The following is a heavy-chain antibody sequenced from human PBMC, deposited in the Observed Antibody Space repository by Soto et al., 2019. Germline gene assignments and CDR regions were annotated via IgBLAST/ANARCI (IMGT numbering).Heavy chain of an antibody. J-gene: IGHJ3*02. CDR2: IYSSGNT. Sequence: SQTLPFTCTVAGGSLSSLYWRWIRQSAGKGLEWIGRIYSSGNTHYNPSLKSRVIMSVYTSRNQFSLRLSSVTAADTAVYYCAKHPEGGRTAFDIWGQGTMVTGSS. CDR3: AKHPEGGRTAFDI. V-gene: IGHV4-4*07. CDR1: GGSLSSLY. D-gene: IGHD3-16*01.